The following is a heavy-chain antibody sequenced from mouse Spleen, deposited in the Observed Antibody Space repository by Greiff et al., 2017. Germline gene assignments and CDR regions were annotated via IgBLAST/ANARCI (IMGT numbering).Heavy chain of an antibody. V-gene: IGHV3-6*01. CDR1: GYSITSGYY. D-gene: IGHD2-4*01. CDR3: ARDEGNYYDYDSFDY. CDR2: ISYDGSN. J-gene: IGHJ2*01. Sequence: VQLQQSGPGLVKPSQSLSLTCSVTGYSITSGYYWNWIRQFPGNKLEWMGYISYDGSNNYNPSLKNRISITRDTSKNQFFLKLNSVTTEDTATYYCARDEGNYYDYDSFDYWGQGTTLTVSS.